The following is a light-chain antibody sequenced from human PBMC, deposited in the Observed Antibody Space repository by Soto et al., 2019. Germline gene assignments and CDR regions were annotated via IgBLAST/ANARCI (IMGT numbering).Light chain of an antibody. Sequence: DIVMTQSQATLSVAPGERVTFSCRASQGVSRKLAWYQHKPGQAPRLLISGASTGATGIPARFSGSGSGTDFTLTISRLEPDDFAVYYCQQYGSSGTFGQGTKVDIK. V-gene: IGKV3-15*01. CDR2: GAS. J-gene: IGKJ1*01. CDR1: QGVSRK. CDR3: QQYGSSGT.